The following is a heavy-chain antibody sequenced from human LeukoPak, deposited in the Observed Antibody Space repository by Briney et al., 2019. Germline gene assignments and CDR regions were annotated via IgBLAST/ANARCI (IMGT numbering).Heavy chain of an antibody. CDR3: AKVSCSSTSCYIEGYFDY. J-gene: IGHJ4*02. D-gene: IGHD2-2*02. V-gene: IGHV3-23*01. CDR1: GFTFSSYA. CDR2: ISGSGGST. Sequence: GGSLRLSCAASGFTFSSYAMSWVRQAPGKGLEWVSAISGSGGSTYYAESVKGRFTISRDNSKNTLYLQMNSLRAEDTAVYYCAKVSCSSTSCYIEGYFDYWGQGTLVTVSS.